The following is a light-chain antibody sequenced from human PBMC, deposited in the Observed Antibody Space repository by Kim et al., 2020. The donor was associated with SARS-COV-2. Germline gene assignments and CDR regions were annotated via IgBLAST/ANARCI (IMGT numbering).Light chain of an antibody. J-gene: IGLJ1*01. CDR1: RTDTGGNDY. CDR2: DVS. V-gene: IGLV2-14*03. CDR3: SSYTSTATPYV. Sequence: SIPNSCTGTRTDTGGNDYVPWSQQQQGKAPKVVICDVSNRLSGVSPRFSAATSGNTAFPTIFGLPAADEADYFCSSYTSTATPYVFGSGTRVTVL.